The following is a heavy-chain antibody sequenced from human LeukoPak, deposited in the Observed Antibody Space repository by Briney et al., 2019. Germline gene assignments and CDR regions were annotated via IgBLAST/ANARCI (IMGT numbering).Heavy chain of an antibody. V-gene: IGHV4-4*07. D-gene: IGHD2-2*01. CDR3: ARDGVVVPAAIEAYYGMDV. J-gene: IGHJ6*02. Sequence: NPSETLSLTCTVSGGSISSYYWSWIRQPAGKGLEWIGRIYTSGSTNYNPSLKSRVTMSVDTSKNQFSLKLSSVTAADTAVYSCARDGVVVPAAIEAYYGMDVWGQGTTVTVSS. CDR1: GGSISSYY. CDR2: IYTSGST.